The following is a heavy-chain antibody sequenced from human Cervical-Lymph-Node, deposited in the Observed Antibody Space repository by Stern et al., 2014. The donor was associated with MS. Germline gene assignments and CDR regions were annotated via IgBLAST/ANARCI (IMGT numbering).Heavy chain of an antibody. J-gene: IGHJ6*02. D-gene: IGHD3-9*01. CDR2: ISTRSSQI. CDR1: GFTFSDHR. CDR3: VRDNYFYYGMDV. V-gene: IGHV3-21*01. Sequence: VQLVESGGGLVKPGGSLRLSCTASGFTFSDHRMNWVRQAPGKGLEWVSYISTRSSQITYADSVKGRFTISRDDAKYSLYLQMNSLRVEDTAVFYCVRDNYFYYGMDVWGPGTTVTVSS.